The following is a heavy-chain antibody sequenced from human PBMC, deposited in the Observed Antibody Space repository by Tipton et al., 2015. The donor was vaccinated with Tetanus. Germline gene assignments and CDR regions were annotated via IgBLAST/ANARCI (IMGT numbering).Heavy chain of an antibody. CDR3: ARDQARGARGWNYFDY. CDR1: GGSISSGGYY. CDR2: IYSSGST. V-gene: IGHV4-31*03. D-gene: IGHD4/OR15-4a*01. J-gene: IGHJ4*02. Sequence: TLSLTCTVSGGSISSGGYYWSWIRQRPGKGLEWIGDIYSSGSTYSNPSLKGRVPISVDTSKNQFSLKLNSVTAADTAVYYCARDQARGARGWNYFDYWGQGTLVTVSS.